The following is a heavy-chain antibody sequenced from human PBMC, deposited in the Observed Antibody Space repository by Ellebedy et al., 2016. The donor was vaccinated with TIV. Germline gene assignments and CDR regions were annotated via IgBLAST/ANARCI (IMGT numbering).Heavy chain of an antibody. Sequence: ASVKVSCXASDYTFTSYGISWVRQAPGQGLEWMGWISAYNGNTNYAQKLQGRVTMTTDTSTSTAYMELRSLRSDDTAVYYCARDPDSSGFRGNNWFDPWGQGTLVTVSS. CDR2: ISAYNGNT. D-gene: IGHD3-22*01. V-gene: IGHV1-18*01. CDR3: ARDPDSSGFRGNNWFDP. J-gene: IGHJ5*02. CDR1: DYTFTSYG.